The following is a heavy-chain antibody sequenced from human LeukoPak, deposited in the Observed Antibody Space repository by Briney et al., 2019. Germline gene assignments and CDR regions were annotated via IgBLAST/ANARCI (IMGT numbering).Heavy chain of an antibody. CDR3: ARLVNTVILGVFDF. V-gene: IGHV4-39*02. CDR1: GGSISSSTYH. Sequence: SETLSLTCTVSGGSISSSTYHWGWIRQPPGKGLEWIGSISYSGSTYYNPSLKGRVTISVDTSKNNFSLKLSSVTAADTAVFYCARLVNTVILGVFDFWGQGTLVTVSS. J-gene: IGHJ4*02. D-gene: IGHD3-10*01. CDR2: ISYSGST.